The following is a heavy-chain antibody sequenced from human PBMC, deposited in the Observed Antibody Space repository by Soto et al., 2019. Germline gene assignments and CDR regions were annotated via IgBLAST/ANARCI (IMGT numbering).Heavy chain of an antibody. D-gene: IGHD2-15*01. Sequence: GGSLRLSCAACGFIVSNNYMSWVRQAPGKGLEWVSILYSGGPKSYADSVKGRFTFSRDNSENTVFLQMNNLRVEETADYYCVRDRGGSYWLDPWGQGTLGTVAS. CDR2: LYSGGPK. J-gene: IGHJ5*02. CDR1: GFIVSNNY. V-gene: IGHV3-53*01. CDR3: VRDRGGSYWLDP.